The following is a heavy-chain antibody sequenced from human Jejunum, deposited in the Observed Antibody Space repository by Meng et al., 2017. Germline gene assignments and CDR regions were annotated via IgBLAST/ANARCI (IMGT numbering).Heavy chain of an antibody. J-gene: IGHJ4*02. D-gene: IGHD2-15*01. CDR2: IYYTGST. CDR1: CVSISSSSYY. V-gene: IGHV4-39*07. Sequence: QLQLHESGPGLVKPSETLSLTCTVSCVSISSSSYYWGWIRQPPGKGLEWIVNIYYTGSTYYNPSLKSRVTISVDKSKNQFSLKLNSVTAADTAVYYCARDWGCRDGYCFSCLLEFWGQGILVTVSS. CDR3: ARDWGCRDGYCFSCLLEF.